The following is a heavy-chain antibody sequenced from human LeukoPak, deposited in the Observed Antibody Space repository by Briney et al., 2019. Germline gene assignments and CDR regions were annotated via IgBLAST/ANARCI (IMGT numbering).Heavy chain of an antibody. CDR1: GFTFIGHN. D-gene: IGHD3-10*01. Sequence: PGGSLRLSCAASGFTFIGHNMNWVRQAPGKGLEWVSGISGSGGSTYYTDSVKGRFTISRDNSKNTLYLQMNSLRAEDTAVYYCAKEGHYGSGSYSAPFDYWGQGTLVTVSS. CDR2: ISGSGGST. V-gene: IGHV3-23*01. CDR3: AKEGHYGSGSYSAPFDY. J-gene: IGHJ4*02.